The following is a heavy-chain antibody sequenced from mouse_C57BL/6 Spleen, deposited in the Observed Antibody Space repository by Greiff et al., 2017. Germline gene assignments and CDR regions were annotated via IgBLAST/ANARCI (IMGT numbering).Heavy chain of an antibody. CDR1: GFSLTSYG. V-gene: IGHV2-2*01. D-gene: IGHD1-1*01. CDR2: IWSGGST. Sequence: QVQLQQSGPGLVQPSQSLSITCTVSGFSLTSYGVHWVRQSPGKGLEWLGVIWSGGSTDYNAAFISRLSISKDNSKSQVFFKMNSLQADDTAIYYCARGDYYGSSYFDYWGQGTTLTVSS. J-gene: IGHJ2*01. CDR3: ARGDYYGSSYFDY.